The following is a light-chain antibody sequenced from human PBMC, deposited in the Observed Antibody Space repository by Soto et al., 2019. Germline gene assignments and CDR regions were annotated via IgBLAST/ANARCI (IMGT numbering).Light chain of an antibody. V-gene: IGLV2-14*01. CDR3: SSHTSYSTRV. J-gene: IGLJ1*01. Sequence: QSVLTQLASVSGSPGQSIAISCTGTSSDVGGYNYVSWYQQHPGKAPKLMIHEVSNRPSGVSDRFSGSKSGNTASLTISGLQADDEADYYCSSHTSYSTRVSGTGTKVTVL. CDR1: SSDVGGYNY. CDR2: EVS.